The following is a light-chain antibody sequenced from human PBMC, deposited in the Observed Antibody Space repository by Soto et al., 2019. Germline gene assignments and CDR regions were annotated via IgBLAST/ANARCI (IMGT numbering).Light chain of an antibody. CDR3: QQYNSFSCT. V-gene: IGKV1-5*01. CDR1: QCLKSW. CDR2: DAS. J-gene: IGKJ1*01. Sequence: DLQMTQSPSTLAASVRDRVTITCRASQCLKSWLAWYQQKPGKAPKLLIYDASSLKSGVPSRFSGSGSGTEFTLTISSLQPEDFATYYCQQYNSFSCTFGQGTKVDIK.